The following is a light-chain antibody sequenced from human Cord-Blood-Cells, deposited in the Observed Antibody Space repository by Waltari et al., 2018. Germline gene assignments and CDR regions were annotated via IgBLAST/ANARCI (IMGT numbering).Light chain of an antibody. CDR2: DVS. J-gene: IGLJ2*01. Sequence: QSALTQPASVSGSPGQPFTLSFTGTRSDVGCYNYVSWYQQHPGKAPKLMIYDVSNRPSGVSNRFSGSKSGNTASLTISGLQAEDEADYYCSSYTSSSTFVVFGGGTKLTVL. V-gene: IGLV2-14*01. CDR3: SSYTSSSTFVV. CDR1: RSDVGCYNY.